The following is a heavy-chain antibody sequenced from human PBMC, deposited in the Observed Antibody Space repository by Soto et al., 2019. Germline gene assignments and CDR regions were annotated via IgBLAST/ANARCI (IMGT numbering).Heavy chain of an antibody. CDR3: ARVPDIVVVPAARRDSYYFDY. Sequence: SETLSLTCAVYGGSFSGYYWSWIRQPPGKGLEWIGEINHSGSTNYNPSLKSRVTISVDTSKNQFSLKLSSVTAADTAVYYCARVPDIVVVPAARRDSYYFDYWGQGTLVTVSS. V-gene: IGHV4-34*01. CDR1: GGSFSGYY. D-gene: IGHD2-2*01. J-gene: IGHJ4*02. CDR2: INHSGST.